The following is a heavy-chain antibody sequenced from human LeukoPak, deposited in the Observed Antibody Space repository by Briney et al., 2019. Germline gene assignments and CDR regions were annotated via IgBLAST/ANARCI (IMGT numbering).Heavy chain of an antibody. CDR1: GFTFSDYY. Sequence: GGSLRLSCAASGFTFSDYYMSWIRQAPGKGLEWVSYISGSTSYTDYADSVKGRFTISRDNAKNSLYLQMNSLRAEDTAVYYCAREDVTTFPYYYGMDVWGQGTTVTVSS. CDR3: AREDVTTFPYYYGMDV. CDR2: ISGSTSYT. V-gene: IGHV3-11*06. J-gene: IGHJ6*02. D-gene: IGHD4-17*01.